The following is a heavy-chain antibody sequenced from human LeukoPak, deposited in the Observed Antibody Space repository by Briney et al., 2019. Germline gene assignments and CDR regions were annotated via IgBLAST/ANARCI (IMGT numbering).Heavy chain of an antibody. Sequence: SVKVSCKASGGTFSSYAISWVRQAPGQGLEWMGGIIPIFGAANYAQKFQGRVTITTDESTSTAYMELSSLRSEDTAVYYCARDRPSGYYQYYFDYWGQGTLVTVSS. J-gene: IGHJ4*02. CDR1: GGTFSSYA. D-gene: IGHD3-22*01. CDR3: ARDRPSGYYQYYFDY. CDR2: IIPIFGAA. V-gene: IGHV1-69*05.